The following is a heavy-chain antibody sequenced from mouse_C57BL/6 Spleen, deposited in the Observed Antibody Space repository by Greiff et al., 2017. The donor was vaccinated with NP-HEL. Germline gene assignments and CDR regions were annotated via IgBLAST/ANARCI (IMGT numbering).Heavy chain of an antibody. CDR3: ARWGGGNFDY. V-gene: IGHV1-69*01. CDR2: IDPSDSYT. CDR1: GYTFTSYW. J-gene: IGHJ2*01. Sequence: QVQLQQSGAELVMPGASVKLSCKASGYTFTSYWMHWVKQRPGQGLEWIGEIDPSDSYTNYNQKFKGKSTLTVDKSSSTAYMQLSSLTSEDSAVYYCARWGGGNFDYWGQGTTLTVSS.